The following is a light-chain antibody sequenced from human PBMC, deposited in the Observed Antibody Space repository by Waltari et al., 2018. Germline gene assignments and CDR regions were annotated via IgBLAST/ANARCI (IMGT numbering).Light chain of an antibody. V-gene: IGLV3-21*02. Sequence: SYVLTPPPSVSVAPGQTASITCGGDNIGRKSVHWYPQKAGQAPVLVVHDDSDRPSGIPERLSGSNSGNTATLTISRVEAGDEADFYCQVWDSGSGHPHVVFGGGTRLTVL. CDR2: DDS. CDR3: QVWDSGSGHPHVV. CDR1: NIGRKS. J-gene: IGLJ2*01.